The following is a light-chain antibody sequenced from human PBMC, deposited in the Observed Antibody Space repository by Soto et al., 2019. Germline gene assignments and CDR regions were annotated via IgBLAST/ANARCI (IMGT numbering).Light chain of an antibody. CDR1: SSDVGRYDY. J-gene: IGLJ1*01. V-gene: IGLV2-11*01. CDR3: CSFAGSYTYV. CDR2: DVS. Sequence: QSVLTQPRSVSGSPGQSVTTSCTGTSSDVGRYDYVSWYQQHPGKAPKLIIYDVSERPSGVPDRFSGSKFGNTASLTISGLHAEDEADYSCCSFAGSYTYVFGTGTKGTAL.